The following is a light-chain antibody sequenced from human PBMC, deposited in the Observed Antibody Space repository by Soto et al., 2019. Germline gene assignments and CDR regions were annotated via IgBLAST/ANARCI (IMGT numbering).Light chain of an antibody. CDR1: SSDVGGYDY. J-gene: IGLJ2*01. CDR3: SSYAGSNSFV. CDR2: EVS. Sequence: QSVLTQPPSASGSPGQSVTISCTGTSSDVGGYDYVSWYQQDSGKAPKLMIYEVSKRPSGVPNRFSGSKSGNTASLTVSGLQAEDEADYYCSSYAGSNSFVFGGGTQLTVL. V-gene: IGLV2-8*01.